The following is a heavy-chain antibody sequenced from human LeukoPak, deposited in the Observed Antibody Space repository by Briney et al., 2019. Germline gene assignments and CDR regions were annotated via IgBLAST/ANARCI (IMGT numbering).Heavy chain of an antibody. CDR2: IYYSGST. D-gene: IGHD3-22*01. V-gene: IGHV4-30-4*01. Sequence: SETLSLTCTVSGGSISSGDYYWSWIRQPPGKGLEWIGYIYYSGSTYYNPSLKSRVTISVDTSKNQFSLKLSSVTAADTAVYYCARGQDYYDSSGYPWGQGTLVTVSS. CDR3: ARGQDYYDSSGYP. CDR1: GGSISSGDYY. J-gene: IGHJ4*02.